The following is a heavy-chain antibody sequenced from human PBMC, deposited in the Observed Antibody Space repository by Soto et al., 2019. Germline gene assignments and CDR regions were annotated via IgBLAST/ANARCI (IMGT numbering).Heavy chain of an antibody. J-gene: IGHJ4*02. CDR2: VSGSGSST. D-gene: IGHD5-18*01. V-gene: IGHV3-23*01. CDR3: AKDRWDTTMTYYFDY. CDR1: GFTFSNYA. Sequence: GSLRLSCAASGFTFSNYAMTWVRQAPWKGLEWVSGVSGSGSSTNYADAVKGRFTISRDNSKNTLYLQMNSLRAEDTAVYYCAKDRWDTTMTYYFDYWGQGALVTVSS.